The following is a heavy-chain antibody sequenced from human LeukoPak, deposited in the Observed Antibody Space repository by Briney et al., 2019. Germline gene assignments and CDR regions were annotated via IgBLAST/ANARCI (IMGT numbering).Heavy chain of an antibody. CDR3: ARASSDIVATTYDY. J-gene: IGHJ4*02. Sequence: SVKVSFKASGGTFSSYAISWVRQAPGQGREWMGGIIPIFGTANYAQKLQGRVTITADKSTSTAYMELSSLRSEDTAVYYCARASSDIVATTYDYWGQGTLVTVSS. V-gene: IGHV1-69*06. CDR1: GGTFSSYA. D-gene: IGHD5-12*01. CDR2: IIPIFGTA.